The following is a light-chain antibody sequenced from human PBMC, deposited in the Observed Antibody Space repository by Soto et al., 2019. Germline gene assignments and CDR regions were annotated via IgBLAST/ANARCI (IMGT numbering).Light chain of an antibody. J-gene: IGKJ1*01. Sequence: AVLLTQSPSSFSASTGDRATITCRASQDIHNYLAWYQQVPGKAPKLLLYAASLLQTGVPSRFSGSGSGTDFTLPFDCLQSEDFATYFCQHYYNYPWTFGQGTTV. CDR1: QDIHNY. V-gene: IGKV1-8*01. CDR2: AAS. CDR3: QHYYNYPWT.